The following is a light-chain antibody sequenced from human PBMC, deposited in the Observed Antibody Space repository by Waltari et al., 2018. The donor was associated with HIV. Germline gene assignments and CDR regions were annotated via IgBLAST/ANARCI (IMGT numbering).Light chain of an antibody. CDR1: RIDIRGFRQ. CDR2: DVS. CDR3: SSYTSYSRLV. J-gene: IGLJ1*01. Sequence: QTALPQPASVSGSPGQSITISCRGPRIDIRGFRQVPWFQHHPGKAPKLIMFDVSIRPSGLSNRFAGSKSGITASLTISGLQTEDEADYYCSSYTSYSRLVFGTGTKVTV. V-gene: IGLV2-14*01.